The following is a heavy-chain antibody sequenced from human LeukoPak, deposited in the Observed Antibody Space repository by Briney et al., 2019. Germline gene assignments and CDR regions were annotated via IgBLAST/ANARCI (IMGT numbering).Heavy chain of an antibody. CDR3: ARGGYYDSSGYYSPPDV. CDR2: IYHSGST. V-gene: IGHV4-30-2*01. D-gene: IGHD3-22*01. J-gene: IGHJ6*02. CDR1: GGSVSSGSYY. Sequence: SETLSLTCTVSGGSVSSGSYYWSWIRQPPGKGLEWIGHIYHSGSTYYNPSLKSRVTISVDRSKNQFSLKLSSVTAADTAVYYCARGGYYDSSGYYSPPDVWGQGTTVTVSS.